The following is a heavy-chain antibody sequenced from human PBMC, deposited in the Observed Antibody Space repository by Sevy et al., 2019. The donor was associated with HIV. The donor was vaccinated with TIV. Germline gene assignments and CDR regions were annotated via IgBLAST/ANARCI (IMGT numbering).Heavy chain of an antibody. CDR3: ARSAAGHEYYYGLDV. CDR1: GGSIVSSSYY. D-gene: IGHD6-13*01. J-gene: IGHJ6*02. V-gene: IGHV4-39*01. CDR2: IYYNGHT. Sequence: ETLSLTCSVSGGSIVSSSYYWNWIRQPPGKGLEWIGSIYYNGHTYYNPSLKSRLTISIDTSKNQFYLTLSSVTAADTSIYYCARSAAGHEYYYGLDVWGQGATVTVSS.